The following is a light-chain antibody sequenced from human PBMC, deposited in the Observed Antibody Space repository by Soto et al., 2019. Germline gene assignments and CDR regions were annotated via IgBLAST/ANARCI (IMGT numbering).Light chain of an antibody. CDR3: QQYNNWPRT. CDR2: GAS. Sequence: IVTTQSPDTLPVSPGERATLSCRASQSVSTNLAWYQHKPGQAPRLLIYGASTRATGIPTRFSGSGSGTDFTLTISSLQSEDFAVYYCQQYNNWPRTFGQGTKVDI. V-gene: IGKV3-15*01. J-gene: IGKJ1*01. CDR1: QSVSTN.